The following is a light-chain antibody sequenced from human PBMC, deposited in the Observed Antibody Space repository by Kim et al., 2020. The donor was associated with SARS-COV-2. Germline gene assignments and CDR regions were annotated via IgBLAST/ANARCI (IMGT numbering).Light chain of an antibody. CDR1: SSDVGGYNY. J-gene: IGLJ1*01. CDR3: CSYAGSYTYV. V-gene: IGLV2-11*01. Sequence: QSVTVSSTVTSSDVGGYNYVSWYQQHTGKDPKRIIYDVSKRPSGVPDRFSSSKSGNTASLTISGLQAEDEADYYCCSYAGSYTYVFGTGTKV. CDR2: DVS.